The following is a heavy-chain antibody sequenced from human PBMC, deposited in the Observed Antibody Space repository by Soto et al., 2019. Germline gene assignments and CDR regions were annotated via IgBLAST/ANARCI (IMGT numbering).Heavy chain of an antibody. CDR2: IYANGNA. J-gene: IGHJ6*02. CDR3: ARGVRDGYYGMDV. V-gene: IGHV4-4*07. Sequence: QAQLQESGPGLVKPSEPLSVTCSVSGGSFFSYYWTWIRQPAGKDLEWIGRIYANGNANYNPSLKSRVTMSADTSKNQVSLRLRSVTAADTAVYYCARGVRDGYYGMDVWGPGATVTVSS. CDR1: GGSFFSYY. D-gene: IGHD3-16*02.